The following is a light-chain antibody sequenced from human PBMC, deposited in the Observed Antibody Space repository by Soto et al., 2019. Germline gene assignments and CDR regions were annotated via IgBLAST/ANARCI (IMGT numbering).Light chain of an antibody. CDR2: DAS. CDR3: QQRSNWPPLFT. J-gene: IGKJ3*01. V-gene: IGKV3-11*01. Sequence: EIVLTQSPATLSLSPGERATLSCRASQSVSSYLAWYQQKPGQAPRLLIYDASNRATGIPARFSGSGSGTDFTLTISSLAPEDSAVYYCQQRSNWPPLFTFGPGTKVDIK. CDR1: QSVSSY.